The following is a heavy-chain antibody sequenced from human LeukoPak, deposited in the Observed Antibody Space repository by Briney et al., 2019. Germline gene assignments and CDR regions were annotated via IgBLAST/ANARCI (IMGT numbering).Heavy chain of an antibody. CDR1: GFTFSSYG. V-gene: IGHV3-30*02. D-gene: IGHD5-24*01. Sequence: PGGSLRLSCAASGFTFSSYGMHWVRQAPGKGLEWVAFIRYDGSNKYYADSVKGRFTISRDNSKNTLYLQMNSLRAEDTAVYYCAKDRGMATTPFDYWGQGTLVTVSS. J-gene: IGHJ4*02. CDR2: IRYDGSNK. CDR3: AKDRGMATTPFDY.